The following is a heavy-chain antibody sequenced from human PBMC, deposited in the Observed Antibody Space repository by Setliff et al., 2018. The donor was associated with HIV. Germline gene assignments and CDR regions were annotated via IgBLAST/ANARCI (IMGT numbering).Heavy chain of an antibody. Sequence: SETLSLTCAVYGGSFSNYYWGWIRQPPGKGLEWIGSIYHSGSTYYNPSLESRVTISVDTSNNQFSLKLSSVTAADTAVYYCATLDHSGGNFLAYWGQGSLVTVSS. D-gene: IGHD2-21*02. CDR1: GGSFSNYY. J-gene: IGHJ4*02. V-gene: IGHV4-34*01. CDR3: ATLDHSGGNFLAY. CDR2: IYHSGST.